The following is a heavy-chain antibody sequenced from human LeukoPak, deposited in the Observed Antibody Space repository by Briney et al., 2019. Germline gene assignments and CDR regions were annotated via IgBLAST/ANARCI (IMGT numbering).Heavy chain of an antibody. CDR1: GYTFTGYY. CDR3: ARGGYRGYDISDY. V-gene: IGHV1-2*02. Sequence: ASVKVSCKASGYTFTGYYMHWVRQAPGQGLEWMGWISPNSGGTKYAQKFQDRVTMTRDTSITTAYMELSRLRSDDTAVYYCARGGYRGYDISDYWGQGTLVTVSS. D-gene: IGHD5-12*01. J-gene: IGHJ4*02. CDR2: ISPNSGGT.